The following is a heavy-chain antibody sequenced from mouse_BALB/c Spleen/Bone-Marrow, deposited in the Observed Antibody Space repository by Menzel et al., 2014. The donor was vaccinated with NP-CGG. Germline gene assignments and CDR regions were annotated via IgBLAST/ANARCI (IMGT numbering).Heavy chain of an antibody. J-gene: IGHJ1*01. CDR1: GFDFSRYW. V-gene: IGHV4-1*02. Sequence: DVHLVESGGGLVQPGGSLKLSCAASGFDFSRYWMSWVRQAPGKGLEWIGEINPDSSTINYTPSLKDEFIISRDNAKNTLYLQMSKVRSEDTPLYYCARLNYYGNLFVWGAGTTVTVSS. CDR3: ARLNYYGNLFV. D-gene: IGHD1-1*01. CDR2: INPDSSTI.